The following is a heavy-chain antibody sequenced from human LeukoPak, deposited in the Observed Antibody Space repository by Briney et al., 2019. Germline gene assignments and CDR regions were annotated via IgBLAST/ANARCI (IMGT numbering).Heavy chain of an antibody. D-gene: IGHD1-1*01. Sequence: PSETLSLTCTVSGGSISSGSYYWSWIRQPAGKGLEWIGRICTSGSTNYNPSLKSRVTISVDTSKNQFSLKLSSVTAADTAVYYCARDGNWNYDYWGQGTLSPSPQ. V-gene: IGHV4-61*02. CDR2: ICTSGST. J-gene: IGHJ4*02. CDR1: GGSISSGSYY. CDR3: ARDGNWNYDY.